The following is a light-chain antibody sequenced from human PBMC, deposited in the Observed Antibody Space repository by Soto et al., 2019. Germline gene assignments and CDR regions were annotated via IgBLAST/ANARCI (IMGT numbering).Light chain of an antibody. CDR1: SSNIGTNT. Sequence: QSVLTQPPSASGTPGQRVTISCSGSSSNIGTNTVNWYQQFPGSAPQLLLYSTNRRPSGVPGRFSGSKSGTSASLAISGLQSEDEADYYCAAWDGSLDVVLFGGGTKVTVL. CDR3: AAWDGSLDVVL. V-gene: IGLV1-44*01. J-gene: IGLJ2*01. CDR2: STN.